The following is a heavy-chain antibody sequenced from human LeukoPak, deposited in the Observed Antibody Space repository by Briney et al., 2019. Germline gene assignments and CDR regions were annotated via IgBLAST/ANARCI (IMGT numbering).Heavy chain of an antibody. CDR3: ASWSRLAAAGRGFDY. D-gene: IGHD6-13*01. Sequence: ASVKVSCKASGDTLTNYGITWLRQAPGQGLAWMGWISGYKGNTIYAQKLQGRVTMTTDTSTNTAYLELRSLRADDTAVFYCASWSRLAAAGRGFDYWGQGTLVTVSS. V-gene: IGHV1-18*01. CDR2: ISGYKGNT. J-gene: IGHJ4*02. CDR1: GDTLTNYG.